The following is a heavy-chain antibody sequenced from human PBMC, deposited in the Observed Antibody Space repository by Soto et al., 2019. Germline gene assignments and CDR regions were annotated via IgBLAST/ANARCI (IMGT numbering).Heavy chain of an antibody. CDR3: ARDKYCSSTSCYALRP. J-gene: IGHJ5*02. CDR2: IIPILGIA. CDR1: GGTFSSYT. Sequence: SVKVSCKASGGTFSSYTISWVRQAPGQGLEWMGRIIPILGIANYAQKFQGRVTITADKSTSTAYMELSSLRSEDTAVYYCARDKYCSSTSCYALRPWGQGTLVTVSS. D-gene: IGHD2-2*01. V-gene: IGHV1-69*04.